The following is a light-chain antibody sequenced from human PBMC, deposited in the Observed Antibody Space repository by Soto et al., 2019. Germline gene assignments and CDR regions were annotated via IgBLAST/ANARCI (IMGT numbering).Light chain of an antibody. CDR2: GAS. J-gene: IGKJ2*01. Sequence: EIVLTQSPGTLSLSPGERATLSCRASQSVSSSYLAWYQQKPGQAPRLLIYGASSRATGIPDRFSGGRSGTDFTLTISRLEPEDFAVYYCQQYGSSPRYTFGQGTKLEIK. CDR1: QSVSSSY. CDR3: QQYGSSPRYT. V-gene: IGKV3-20*01.